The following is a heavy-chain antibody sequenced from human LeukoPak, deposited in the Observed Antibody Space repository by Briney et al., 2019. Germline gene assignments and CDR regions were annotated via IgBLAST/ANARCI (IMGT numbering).Heavy chain of an antibody. CDR3: ARFVSDYGDQYYFDY. CDR1: GYTFTGYY. D-gene: IGHD4-17*01. CDR2: INPNSGGT. Sequence: ASVKVSCKASGYTFTGYYMHWVRQAPGQGLEWMGRINPNSGGTNYAQKFQGRVTMTRDTSISTAYMDLSRLRSDDTAVYYCARFVSDYGDQYYFDYWGQGTLVTVSS. J-gene: IGHJ4*02. V-gene: IGHV1-2*06.